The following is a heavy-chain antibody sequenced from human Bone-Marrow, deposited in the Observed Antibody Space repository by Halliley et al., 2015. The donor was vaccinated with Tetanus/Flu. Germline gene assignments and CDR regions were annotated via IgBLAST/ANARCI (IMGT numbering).Heavy chain of an antibody. V-gene: IGHV4-39*01. CDR1: DGSLSGGNYY. CDR2: IYYSGTT. Sequence: TLSLTCTVSDGSLSGGNYYWDWIRQPPGKGLEWIGSIYYSGTTYYSPSLKSRVTVSVDTSKNQFSLKLTSVTAADTAVYYCARHPMSAQLFFSGPDSWGQGTLVTVSS. CDR3: ARHPMSAQLFFSGPDS. J-gene: IGHJ4*02. D-gene: IGHD2-2*01.